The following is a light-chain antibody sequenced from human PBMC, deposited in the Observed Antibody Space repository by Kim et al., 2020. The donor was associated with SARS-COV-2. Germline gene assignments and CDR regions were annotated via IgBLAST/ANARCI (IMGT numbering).Light chain of an antibody. J-gene: IGLJ1*01. CDR2: DVS. V-gene: IGLV2-11*01. CDR3: CSYAGSYTYV. Sequence: GLSVTISSTGTSSDVGGYKYVSWYQHYPGKAPKVMIYDVSKRPSGVPDRFSGPTSGNTASLTISGLQAEDEAEYYCCSYAGSYTYVFGTGTKVTVL. CDR1: SSDVGGYKY.